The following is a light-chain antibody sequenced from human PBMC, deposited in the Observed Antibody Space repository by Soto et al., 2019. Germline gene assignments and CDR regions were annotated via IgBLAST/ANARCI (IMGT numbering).Light chain of an antibody. J-gene: IGKJ1*01. CDR1: QGIRHY. CDR3: QNFDSAPQT. CDR2: EAS. V-gene: IGKV1-27*01. Sequence: DIQMTQSPSSLSASVGDRVTITCRASQGIRHYLAWYQQKPGKVPKLLIYEASNLQSGVPSRFRGGGSGTEFTLTISSLQPEDVQTHYCQNFDSAPQTLGQGTKVDIK.